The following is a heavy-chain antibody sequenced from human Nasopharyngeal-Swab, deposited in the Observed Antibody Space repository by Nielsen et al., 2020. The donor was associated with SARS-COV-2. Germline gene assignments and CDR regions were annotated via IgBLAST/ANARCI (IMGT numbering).Heavy chain of an antibody. CDR2: IYYSGST. CDR3: ARAGGSITIFGVVTLHFDY. V-gene: IGHV4-59*01. Sequence: LRLSCTVSGGSISSYYWSWIRQPPGKGLEWIGYIYYSGSTNYNPSLKSRVTISVDTSKNQFSLKLSSVTAADTAVYYCARAGGSITIFGVVTLHFDYWGQGTLVTVSS. CDR1: GGSISSYY. D-gene: IGHD3-3*01. J-gene: IGHJ4*02.